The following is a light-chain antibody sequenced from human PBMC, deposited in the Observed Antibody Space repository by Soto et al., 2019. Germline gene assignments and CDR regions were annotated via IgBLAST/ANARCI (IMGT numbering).Light chain of an antibody. CDR2: DAS. CDR3: QQYADQFT. J-gene: IGKJ3*01. Sequence: DIQMTQSPSPLSASVGDSVTITCQASQDIRNYVNWYQKKPGKAPKLLIYDASSLETGAPSRFSGSGSGTYFTFSSSTLQPEDFATYYCQQYADQFTFGPGTRVDVQ. V-gene: IGKV1-33*01. CDR1: QDIRNY.